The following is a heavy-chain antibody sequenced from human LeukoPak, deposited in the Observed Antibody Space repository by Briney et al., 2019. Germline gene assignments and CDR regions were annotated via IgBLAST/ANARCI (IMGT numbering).Heavy chain of an antibody. CDR3: AKDKDYGDLNWFDP. D-gene: IGHD4-17*01. Sequence: GGSLRLSCAASGFTVSSNYMSWVRQAPGKGLEWVSVIYSGDTTYYADSVKGRFTISRDNSKNTLYLQMNSLRAEDTAVYYCAKDKDYGDLNWFDPWGQGTLVTVSS. CDR2: IYSGDTT. J-gene: IGHJ5*02. CDR1: GFTVSSNY. V-gene: IGHV3-66*01.